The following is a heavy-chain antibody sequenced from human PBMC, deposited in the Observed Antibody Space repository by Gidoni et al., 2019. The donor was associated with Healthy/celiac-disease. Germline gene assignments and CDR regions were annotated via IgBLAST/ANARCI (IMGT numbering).Heavy chain of an antibody. D-gene: IGHD4-17*01. CDR1: GGSISSYS. CDR3: ARDRVDDYPPGDPYYYGMDV. J-gene: IGHJ6*04. CDR2: IYYSGST. Sequence: QVQLQESGPVLVQPSEALSLTCPVPGGSISSYSWSWIRQPPRKGLEWIGYIYYSGSTNYTPSLKSRVTISVDTSKNQFSLKLSSVTAADTAVYYCARDRVDDYPPGDPYYYGMDVWGKGTTVTVSS. V-gene: IGHV4-59*01.